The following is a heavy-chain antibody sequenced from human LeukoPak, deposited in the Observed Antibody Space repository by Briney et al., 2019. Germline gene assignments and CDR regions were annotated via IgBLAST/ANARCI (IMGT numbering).Heavy chain of an antibody. Sequence: GSLTLSCAASGFTVSIKYMSWVRQAPGKGLEWVSVIYSGGSTYYADSVKGRFTISRDNSKNTVYLQMNSLRAEDTAVYYCARESSGWLQLFDYWGQGTLVTVSS. CDR3: ARESSGWLQLFDY. CDR1: GFTVSIKY. CDR2: IYSGGST. D-gene: IGHD5-24*01. V-gene: IGHV3-66*01. J-gene: IGHJ4*02.